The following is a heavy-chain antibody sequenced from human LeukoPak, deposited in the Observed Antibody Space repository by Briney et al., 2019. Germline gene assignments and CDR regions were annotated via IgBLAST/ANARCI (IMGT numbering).Heavy chain of an antibody. D-gene: IGHD3-22*01. Sequence: SETLSLTCTVSGGSISSADYYWSWIRQPPGKGLEWIGYIYYSGSTYYNPSLKSRVTISVDTSKNQFSLKLSSVTAADTAVYYCARDRSIVVVHDAFDIWGQGTMVTVSS. CDR2: IYYSGST. CDR1: GGSISSADYY. V-gene: IGHV4-30-4*01. J-gene: IGHJ3*02. CDR3: ARDRSIVVVHDAFDI.